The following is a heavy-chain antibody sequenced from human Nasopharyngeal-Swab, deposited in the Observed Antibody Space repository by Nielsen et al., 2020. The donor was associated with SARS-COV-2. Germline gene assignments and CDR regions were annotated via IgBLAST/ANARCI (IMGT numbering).Heavy chain of an antibody. J-gene: IGHJ3*02. CDR2: IASDGSLYA. CDR1: GFSFRTSP. D-gene: IGHD2-2*01. Sequence: SCEASGFSFRTSPMHWVRQAPDKGLEWVAVIASDGSLYAQYGDPVKGRFTISRDDSKNTLDLQMNSLRHEDTAVYYCAREGFTSGHAGTFDIRGQGTMVTVSS. V-gene: IGHV3-30*04. CDR3: AREGFTSGHAGTFDI.